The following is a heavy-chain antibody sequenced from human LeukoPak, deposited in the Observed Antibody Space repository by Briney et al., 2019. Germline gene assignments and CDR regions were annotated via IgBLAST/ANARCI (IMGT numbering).Heavy chain of an antibody. D-gene: IGHD1-26*01. CDR2: IRYDGSNK. V-gene: IGHV3-30*02. Sequence: PGGSLRLSCAASGFTFSSYGMHWVRQAPGKGLEWVAFIRYDGSNKYYADSVKGRFTISRDNSKNTLYLQMNSLRAEDTAVYYCARGGGSYYYGGNYFDYWGQGTLVTVSS. CDR3: ARGGGSYYYGGNYFDY. CDR1: GFTFSSYG. J-gene: IGHJ4*02.